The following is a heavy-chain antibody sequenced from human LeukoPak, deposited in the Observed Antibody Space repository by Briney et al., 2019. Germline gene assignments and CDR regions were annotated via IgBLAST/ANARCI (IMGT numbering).Heavy chain of an antibody. Sequence: SVKVSCKASGGTFGSYAISWVRQAPGQGLEWMGGIIPIFGTANYAQKFQGRVTITTDESTSTAYMELSSLRSEDTAVYYCARAPSYYYDSSGYSLDYWGQGTLVTVSS. D-gene: IGHD3-22*01. V-gene: IGHV1-69*05. J-gene: IGHJ4*02. CDR2: IIPIFGTA. CDR3: ARAPSYYYDSSGYSLDY. CDR1: GGTFGSYA.